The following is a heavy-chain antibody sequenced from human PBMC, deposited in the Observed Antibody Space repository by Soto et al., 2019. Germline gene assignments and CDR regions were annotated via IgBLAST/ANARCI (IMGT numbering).Heavy chain of an antibody. Sequence: QLLESGGGLVQPGGSLRLSCAASGFTFSSYSMNWFRQAPGQGLQGVATVGGGGDNIFYADSVKGRFTISRDDSQNMIFLQMNRLRPEDTAVYFCAKRYSSSGRSPPLINYWGQGTLVTVSS. CDR3: AKRYSSSGRSPPLINY. J-gene: IGHJ4*02. D-gene: IGHD3-10*01. V-gene: IGHV3-23*01. CDR1: GFTFSSYS. CDR2: VGGGGDNI.